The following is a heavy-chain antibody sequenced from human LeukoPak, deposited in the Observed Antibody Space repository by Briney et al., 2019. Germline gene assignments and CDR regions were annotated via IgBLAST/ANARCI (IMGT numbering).Heavy chain of an antibody. V-gene: IGHV3-74*01. CDR3: ARISLSGWVNDH. D-gene: IGHD6-19*01. Sequence: PGGSLRLSCAASGFTFSSHWMHWVRHAPGKGLVWVTRISSDGRSTSYADSVKGRFTISRDNAKNTLYLQMSSLRAEDTAMYYCARISLSGWVNDHWGQGTLVTVSS. CDR2: ISSDGRST. CDR1: GFTFSSHW. J-gene: IGHJ4*02.